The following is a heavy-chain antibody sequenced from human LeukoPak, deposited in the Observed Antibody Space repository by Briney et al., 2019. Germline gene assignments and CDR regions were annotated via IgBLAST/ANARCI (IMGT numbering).Heavy chain of an antibody. CDR1: GFTFSDHY. J-gene: IGHJ4*02. D-gene: IGHD3-10*01. CDR2: TRNKANSYTT. V-gene: IGHV3-72*01. CDR3: ARVGASYYGSGSYYRDPYYFDY. Sequence: GGSLRLSCAASGFTFSDHYMDWVRQAPGKGPEWVGRTRNKANSYTTEYAASVKGRFTISRDDSKNSLYLQMNSLKTEGTAVYYCARVGASYYGSGSYYRDPYYFDYWGQGTLVTVSS.